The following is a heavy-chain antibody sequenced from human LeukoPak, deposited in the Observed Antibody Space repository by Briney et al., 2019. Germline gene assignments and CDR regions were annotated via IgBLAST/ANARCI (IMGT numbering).Heavy chain of an antibody. CDR3: ARDPSSPSSGHDY. CDR2: INPNSGGT. J-gene: IGHJ4*02. CDR1: GYTFTGYY. Sequence: ASVKVSCKASGYTFTGYYMHWVRQAPGQGLEWMGWINPNSGGTNYAQKFQGRVTMTRDTSISTAYMELSRLRSDDTAVYYCARDPSSPSSGHDYWGQGTLVTVSS. V-gene: IGHV1-2*02. D-gene: IGHD3-22*01.